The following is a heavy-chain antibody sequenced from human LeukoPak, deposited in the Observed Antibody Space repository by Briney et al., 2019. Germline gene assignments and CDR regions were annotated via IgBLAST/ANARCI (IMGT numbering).Heavy chain of an antibody. V-gene: IGHV3-53*01. CDR3: ARSSSHVRFDY. J-gene: IGHJ4*02. CDR2: IYSGGST. CDR1: GFTVSSNY. Sequence: GGSLRPSCAASGFTVSSNYMSWVRQAPGKGLEWVSVIYSGGSTYYADSVKGRFTISRDNSKNTLYLQMNSLRAEDTAVYYCARSSSHVRFDYWGQGTLVTVSS.